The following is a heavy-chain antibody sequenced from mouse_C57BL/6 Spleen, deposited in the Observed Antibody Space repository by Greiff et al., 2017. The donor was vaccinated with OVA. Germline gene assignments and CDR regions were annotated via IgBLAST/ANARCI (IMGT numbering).Heavy chain of an antibody. CDR1: GFSLTSYG. CDR3: ARSDYDEGVYAFDY. D-gene: IGHD2-4*01. CDR2: IWSGGST. J-gene: IGHJ4*01. Sequence: VMLVESGPGLVKPSQSLSITCTVSGFSLTSYGVHWVRQSPGKGLEWLGVIWSGGSTDYNAAFISRLSISKDNSKSQVFFKMNSLQADDAAIYYCARSDYDEGVYAFDYWGQGTSVTVSS. V-gene: IGHV2-2*01.